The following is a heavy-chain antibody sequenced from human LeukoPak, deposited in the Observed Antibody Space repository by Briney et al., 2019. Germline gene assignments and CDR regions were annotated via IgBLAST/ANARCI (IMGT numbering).Heavy chain of an antibody. CDR1: GGSISSSNW. D-gene: IGHD2-15*01. V-gene: IGHV4-4*02. CDR3: ATSPYSAAAFDI. Sequence: SETLSLTCAVSGGSISSSNWWSWVRQPPGKGLEWIGEIYHSGSTNYNPSLKSRVTISVDKSKNQFSLKLSSVTAADTAMYYCATSPYSAAAFDIWGQGTMVTVSS. CDR2: IYHSGST. J-gene: IGHJ3*02.